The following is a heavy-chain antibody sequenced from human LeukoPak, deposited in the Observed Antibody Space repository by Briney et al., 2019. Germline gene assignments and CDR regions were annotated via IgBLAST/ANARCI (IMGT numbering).Heavy chain of an antibody. CDR1: GFSFSNYA. CDR2: ISYDGNIK. Sequence: PGGSLRLSCAASGFSFSNYAVHWVRQAPGKGLEWMTVISYDGNIKYYADSVKGRFTVSRDNARNSAYLQMNSLRDEDTAMYYCARDYGYCRGNTCYASFDYWGHGTLVTVSS. CDR3: ARDYGYCRGNTCYASFDY. J-gene: IGHJ4*01. V-gene: IGHV3-30*04. D-gene: IGHD2-2*01.